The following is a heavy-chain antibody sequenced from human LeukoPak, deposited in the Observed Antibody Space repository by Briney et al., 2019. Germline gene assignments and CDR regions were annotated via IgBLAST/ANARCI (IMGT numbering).Heavy chain of an antibody. Sequence: PSETLSLTCTVSGGSISSYYWSWIRQPPGKGLEWIGYIYYSGSTNYDPSLKSRVTISVDTSKNQFSLKLSSVTAADTAVYYCARDYLWSGYSRDRGDYWGQGTLVTVSS. CDR1: GGSISSYY. D-gene: IGHD3-3*01. V-gene: IGHV4-59*01. CDR2: IYYSGST. CDR3: ARDYLWSGYSRDRGDY. J-gene: IGHJ4*02.